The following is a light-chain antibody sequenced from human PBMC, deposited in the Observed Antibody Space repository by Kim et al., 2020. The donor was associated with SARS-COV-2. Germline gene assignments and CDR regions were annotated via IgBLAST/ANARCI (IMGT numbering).Light chain of an antibody. CDR1: NIGSKN. Sequence: SVALEQTARITVGGDNIGSKNVHGYQQKPGQAPVLVIYRDSNRPAGIPERFSGSNSGNTATLTISRAQAGDEADYYCQVWDSSTVVFGGGTQLTVL. V-gene: IGLV3-9*01. CDR2: RDS. J-gene: IGLJ2*01. CDR3: QVWDSSTVV.